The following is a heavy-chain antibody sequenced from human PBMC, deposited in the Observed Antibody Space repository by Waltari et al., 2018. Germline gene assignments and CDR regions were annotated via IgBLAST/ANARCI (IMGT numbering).Heavy chain of an antibody. J-gene: IGHJ5*01. CDR1: GFSFSLYA. CDR3: AKSSLIRQWRESGFDS. V-gene: IGHV3-23*01. Sequence: EVQLLESGGGLVQPGGSLRLSCAASGFSFSLYAMIWVRQAPGKGLEWVSGLSASGANIYYAESVKGRFAVSRDSSKNMLFLEMNSLRVEDTAVYYCAKSSLIRQWRESGFDSWGQGTLVTVSS. D-gene: IGHD6-19*01. CDR2: LSASGANI.